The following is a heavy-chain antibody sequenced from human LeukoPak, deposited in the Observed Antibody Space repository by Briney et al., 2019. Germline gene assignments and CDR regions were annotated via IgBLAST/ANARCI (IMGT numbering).Heavy chain of an antibody. J-gene: IGHJ6*01. CDR1: GFTFTNFG. Sequence: GGSLRLSCAASGFTFTNFGMHWVRQAPGKGLDWVAVISFNGSNTYYADSVKGRFTISRDDSENTVHLQMNSLRGADTAVYYCAKDRLLFGDPNYYYYYGLDAWGQGTTVTVST. CDR3: AKDRLLFGDPNYYYYYGLDA. CDR2: ISFNGSNT. D-gene: IGHD3-16*01. V-gene: IGHV3-30*18.